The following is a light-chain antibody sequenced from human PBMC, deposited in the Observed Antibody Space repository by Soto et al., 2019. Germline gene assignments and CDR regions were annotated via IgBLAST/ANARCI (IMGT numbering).Light chain of an antibody. CDR1: TSDFGGYNY. J-gene: IGLJ1*01. CDR2: EVT. Sequence: QSARTKLPSPPGPPDQRVTFPAIATTSDFGGYNYVSWYQQHPGKAPKLMIYEVTKRPSGVPDRFSGSKSGNTASLTVSGLQAEDEADYYCSSYAGSNNRYVFGTGTKVTVL. CDR3: SSYAGSNNRYV. V-gene: IGLV2-8*01.